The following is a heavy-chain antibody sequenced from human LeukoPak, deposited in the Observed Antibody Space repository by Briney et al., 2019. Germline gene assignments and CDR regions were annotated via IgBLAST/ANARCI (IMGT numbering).Heavy chain of an antibody. J-gene: IGHJ2*01. D-gene: IGHD3-22*01. CDR1: GGSISSSSSY. CDR3: ARYESSAYGIDV. V-gene: IGHV4-39*01. CDR2: IHYSGST. Sequence: SETLSLTCTVSGGSISSSSSYWGWIRQPPGMGLEWIGSIHYSGSTYYNPSLKSRVTISVDTSKNQFSLKVSSVAAADTAVYYCARYESSAYGIDVWGRGTLVTVSS.